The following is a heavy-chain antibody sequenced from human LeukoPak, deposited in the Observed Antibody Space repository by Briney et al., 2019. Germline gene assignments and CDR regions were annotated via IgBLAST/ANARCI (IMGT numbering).Heavy chain of an antibody. V-gene: IGHV1-2*02. CDR1: GYSFTGYS. J-gene: IGHJ6*03. Sequence: ASVKVSCKASGYSFTGYSMHWVRQAPGQGLEWMGWINPNSGDTKYAQKFQGRVTMTRDTSISTAYMELTRLRSDDTAVYYCARGGLRVMVYRLYYMDVWGKGTTVTVSS. CDR3: ARGGLRVMVYRLYYMDV. D-gene: IGHD2-8*01. CDR2: INPNSGDT.